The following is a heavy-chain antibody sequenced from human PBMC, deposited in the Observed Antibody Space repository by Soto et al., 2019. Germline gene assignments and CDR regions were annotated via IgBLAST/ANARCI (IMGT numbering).Heavy chain of an antibody. CDR1: GGSFSDFY. J-gene: IGHJ4*02. V-gene: IGHV4-34*01. CDR3: GPRGAVADPRGY. CDR2: INHSGST. D-gene: IGHD6-19*01. Sequence: QVQLQQWGAGLLKPSETLSLTCAVYGGSFSDFYWTWIRQLPGKGLEWIGEINHSGSTNYNPSLKSRVAISVDTSQNQVSLNLRSVTAADTAVYYCGPRGAVADPRGYWGQGTLVTVSS.